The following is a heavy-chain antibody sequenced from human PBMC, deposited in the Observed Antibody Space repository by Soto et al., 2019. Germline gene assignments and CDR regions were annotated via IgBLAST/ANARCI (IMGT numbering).Heavy chain of an antibody. J-gene: IGHJ6*04. CDR2: ISYDGSKQ. CDR3: AKGPTHCSGGKCYSDFVYYGMDV. CDR1: GFAVSAYG. V-gene: IGHV3-30*18. D-gene: IGHD2-15*01. Sequence: QVQLVESGGDVVQPGRSLRLSCAASGFAVSAYGMHWVRQAPGKGLEWVSLISYDGSKQFYADSVKGRFIISRDSYKNTLHLQMNSLRAEDTAVYYCAKGPTHCSGGKCYSDFVYYGMDVWGEGTTVTVSS.